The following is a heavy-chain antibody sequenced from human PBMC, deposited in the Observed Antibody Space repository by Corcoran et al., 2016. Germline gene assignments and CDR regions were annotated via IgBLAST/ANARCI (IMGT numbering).Heavy chain of an antibody. CDR2: ISYDGSDK. D-gene: IGHD3-10*01. CDR3: ARRPGIMTMGIDY. Sequence: QVQLVESGGGVVQPGQSLRLSCVASGFIFSSYGMHWVCQAPGKGLEWVAVISYDGSDKYYADSVKGRFSISRDNSKNSLYLQMNSPSTEDTALYYCARRPGIMTMGIDYWGQGTLVTVSS. CDR1: GFIFSSYG. J-gene: IGHJ4*02. V-gene: IGHV3-30*03.